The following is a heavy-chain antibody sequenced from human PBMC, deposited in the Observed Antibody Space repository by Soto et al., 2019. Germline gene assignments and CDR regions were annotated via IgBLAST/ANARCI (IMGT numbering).Heavy chain of an antibody. CDR2: INAGNGNT. CDR3: ARDQFYYGSGASYFDY. Sequence: GASVKVSCKASGYTFTSYAMHWVRQAPGQRLEWMGWINAGNGNTKYSQKFQGRVTITRDTSASTAYMELSSLRSEDTAVYYCARDQFYYGSGASYFDYWGQGTLVTVSS. J-gene: IGHJ4*02. CDR1: GYTFTSYA. D-gene: IGHD3-10*01. V-gene: IGHV1-3*01.